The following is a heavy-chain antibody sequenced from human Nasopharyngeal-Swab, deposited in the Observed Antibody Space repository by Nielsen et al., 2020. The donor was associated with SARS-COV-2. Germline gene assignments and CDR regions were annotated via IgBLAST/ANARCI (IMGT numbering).Heavy chain of an antibody. Sequence: WIRQAPGKGLEWVGFIRSKAYGGTTEYAASVKGRFTISRDDSKSIAYLQMNSLKTEDTAVYYCTRDYFGYYDILTGYSTHYYYYYGMDVWGQGTTVTVSS. CDR3: TRDYFGYYDILTGYSTHYYYYYGMDV. CDR2: IRSKAYGGTT. V-gene: IGHV3-49*02. J-gene: IGHJ6*02. D-gene: IGHD3-9*01.